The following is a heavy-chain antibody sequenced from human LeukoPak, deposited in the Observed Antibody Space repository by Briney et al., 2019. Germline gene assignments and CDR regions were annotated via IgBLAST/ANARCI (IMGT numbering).Heavy chain of an antibody. Sequence: GRSLRLSCAASGFTFNSYAMHWVRQAPGKGLEWVAVISYDGSNKYYADSVKGRFTISRDNSKNTLYLQMNSLRAEDTAVYYCAGYSLYYFDYWGQGTLVTVSS. CDR1: GFTFNSYA. V-gene: IGHV3-30*04. D-gene: IGHD5-18*01. J-gene: IGHJ4*02. CDR3: AGYSLYYFDY. CDR2: ISYDGSNK.